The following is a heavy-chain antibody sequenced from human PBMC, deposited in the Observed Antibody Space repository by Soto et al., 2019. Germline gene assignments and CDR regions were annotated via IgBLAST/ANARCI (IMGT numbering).Heavy chain of an antibody. CDR1: GFTFSSYS. J-gene: IGHJ4*02. CDR2: IGTSAST. D-gene: IGHD2-2*01. CDR3: ADLSRYCTSSNCD. V-gene: IGHV3-23*01. Sequence: DVRLLASGGGLVQPGGSLRLSCAASGFTFSSYSMSWVPQAPGKGLEWVSTIGTSASTYYGDSVRGRFTISRDNSRNTLYLQMNSLRAEDTAGYYCADLSRYCTSSNCDWGQGTLVTVSS.